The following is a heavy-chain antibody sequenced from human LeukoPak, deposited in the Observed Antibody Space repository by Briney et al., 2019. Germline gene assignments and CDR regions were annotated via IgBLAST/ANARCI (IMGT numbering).Heavy chain of an antibody. CDR3: AKASITMVRGVVSPIKFDY. D-gene: IGHD3-10*01. CDR2: ISGSGGST. CDR1: GFTFSSYA. V-gene: IGHV3-23*01. Sequence: PGGSLRLSCAASGFTFSSYAMSWVRQAPGKGLEWVSAISGSGGSTYYADSVKGRFTISRDNSKNTLYLQMNSLRAEDTAVYYCAKASITMVRGVVSPIKFDYWGQGTLVTVSS. J-gene: IGHJ4*02.